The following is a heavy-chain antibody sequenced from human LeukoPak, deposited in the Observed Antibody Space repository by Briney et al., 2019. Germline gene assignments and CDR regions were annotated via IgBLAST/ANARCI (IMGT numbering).Heavy chain of an antibody. CDR1: GFTFTSYA. V-gene: IGHV3-23*01. D-gene: IGHD4-23*01. Sequence: GGSLRLSCAASGFTFTSYAMSWVRQAPGRGLEWVSAISGGADITYYADSVKGRFTVSRDNSKNMVYLQMNLLRTEDTAVYYCAREGGGTDSWGPGTLVTVSS. CDR2: ISGGADIT. J-gene: IGHJ4*02. CDR3: AREGGGTDS.